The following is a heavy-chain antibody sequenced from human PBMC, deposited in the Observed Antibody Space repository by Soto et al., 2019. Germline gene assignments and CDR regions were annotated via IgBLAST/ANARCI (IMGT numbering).Heavy chain of an antibody. J-gene: IGHJ4*02. V-gene: IGHV4-59*08. Sequence: PSETLSLTCTVSDGSLSPNYWSWVRQSPGKGLEWIGYIYYAGTTTYNPSLKSRITISLFTSQNEVSLKLSSVTAADTAVYYCARLGAYYQALDSWGRGTLVTVSS. D-gene: IGHD3-22*01. CDR3: ARLGAYYQALDS. CDR2: IYYAGTT. CDR1: DGSLSPNY.